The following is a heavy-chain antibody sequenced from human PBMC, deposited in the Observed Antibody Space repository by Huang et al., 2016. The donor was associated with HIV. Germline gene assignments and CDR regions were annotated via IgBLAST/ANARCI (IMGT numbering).Heavy chain of an antibody. CDR1: GGSFSGYY. CDR2: INHSEST. Sequence: QVQLQQWGAGLLRPSETLSFTCAVYGGSFSGYYGTWIRQPPGKGLEWIGEINHSESTNYNPSLKSRVTSSVDTSRNQFSLTLTSVTAADTAVYYCARGQGGYYYYYMDVWGKGTTVTVSS. CDR3: ARGQGGYYYYYMDV. J-gene: IGHJ6*03. V-gene: IGHV4-34*01.